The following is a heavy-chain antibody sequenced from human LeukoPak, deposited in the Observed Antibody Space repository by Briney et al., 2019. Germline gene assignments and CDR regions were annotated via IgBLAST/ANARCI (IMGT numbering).Heavy chain of an antibody. CDR1: GYSFTNYW. D-gene: IGHD2-2*01. CDR3: ARQTPYCSSASCPFDY. CDR2: IYPGDSDT. V-gene: IGHV5-51*01. Sequence: HGESLKISCQGSGYSFTNYWIGWVRQMPGKGLEWMGIIYPGDSDTRYSPSFQGQVTISADKSISTAYLQWSSLKASDTAMYYCARQTPYCSSASCPFDYWGQGTLVTVSS. J-gene: IGHJ4*02.